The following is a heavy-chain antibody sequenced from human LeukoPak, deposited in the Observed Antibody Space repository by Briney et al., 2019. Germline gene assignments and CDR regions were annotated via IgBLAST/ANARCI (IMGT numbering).Heavy chain of an antibody. Sequence: SETLSLTCTVSGYSISSGYYWGWIRQPAGKGLEWMGRIYTSGSTNYNPSLKSRVTMSVDTSKNQFSLKLSSVTAADTAVYYCARELIYGSGSYADYWGQGTLVTVSS. CDR1: GYSISSGYY. V-gene: IGHV4-4*07. CDR2: IYTSGST. CDR3: ARELIYGSGSYADY. J-gene: IGHJ4*02. D-gene: IGHD3-10*01.